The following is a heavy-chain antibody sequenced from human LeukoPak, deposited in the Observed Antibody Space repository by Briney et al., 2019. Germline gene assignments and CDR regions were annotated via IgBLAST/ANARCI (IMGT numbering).Heavy chain of an antibody. CDR3: ARDRLGIAAAGTLDY. J-gene: IGHJ4*02. CDR1: GFTFSSYG. Sequence: GGSLRLSCAASGFTFSSYGMHWVRQAPGEGLEWVAVIWYDGSNKYYADSVKGRFTISRDNSKNTLYLQMNSLRAEDTAVYYCARDRLGIAAAGTLDYWGQGTLVTVSS. D-gene: IGHD6-13*01. V-gene: IGHV3-33*01. CDR2: IWYDGSNK.